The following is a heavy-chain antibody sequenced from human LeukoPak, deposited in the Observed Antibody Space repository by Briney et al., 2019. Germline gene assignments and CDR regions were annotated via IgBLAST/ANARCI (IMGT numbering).Heavy chain of an antibody. V-gene: IGHV3-48*02. CDR1: GVTFSTYR. J-gene: IGHJ4*02. CDR3: ATYSSGWYLVY. CDR2: ISRSSSAI. D-gene: IGHD6-19*01. Sequence: GGSLRLSCEASGVTFSTYRMNWVRQAPGKGLEWVSFISRSSSAIYYADSVRGRFTISRDDAKNSLYLQMNSLRDGDTAVYYCATYSSGWYLVYWGQGTLVTVSS.